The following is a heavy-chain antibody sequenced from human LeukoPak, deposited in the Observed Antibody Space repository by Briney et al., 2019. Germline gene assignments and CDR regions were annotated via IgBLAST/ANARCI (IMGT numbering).Heavy chain of an antibody. V-gene: IGHV5-51*01. CDR1: GYSFTSYW. CDR2: IYPGDSDT. CDR3: ARGRGTFEWFGEFHTGGNWFDP. D-gene: IGHD3-10*01. J-gene: IGHJ5*02. Sequence: GESLKISCKGSGYSFTSYWIGWVRQMPGKGLEWMGIIYPGDSDTRYSPSFQGQVTISADKSISTAYLQWSSLKASDTAMYYCARGRGTFEWFGEFHTGGNWFDPWGQGTLVTVSS.